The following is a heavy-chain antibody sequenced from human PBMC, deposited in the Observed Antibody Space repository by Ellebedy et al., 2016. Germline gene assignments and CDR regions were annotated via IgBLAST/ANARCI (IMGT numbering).Heavy chain of an antibody. CDR2: IDWDDDE. Sequence: SGPTLVXPTQTLTLTCTLSGFSLTTDGMRVSWIRQPPGRALEWLARIDWDDDEFYSTSLKTRVTISKDTSRNQVVLTMTNMDPVDTATYYCARIPIGTTLYDYWGQGTLVTVSS. CDR1: GFSLTTDGMR. D-gene: IGHD2/OR15-2a*01. CDR3: ARIPIGTTLYDY. V-gene: IGHV2-70*04. J-gene: IGHJ4*02.